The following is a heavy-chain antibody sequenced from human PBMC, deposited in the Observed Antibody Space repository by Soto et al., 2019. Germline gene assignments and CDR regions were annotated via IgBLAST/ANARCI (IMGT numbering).Heavy chain of an antibody. CDR1: GGSTNSYS. CDR2: FLWNGGT. J-gene: IGHJ4*02. CDR3: ARHQAGYCGGDCYGYFDS. D-gene: IGHD2-21*02. Sequence: QVQLQESGPGLVKPSETLSLTCTVSGGSTNSYSWSWIRQPPGKGMEWIGVFLWNGGTDYNALLKSRITISVDTSSHQLSLKLTSVTAADTAVYFCARHQAGYCGGDCYGYFDSWGPGTLVTVSS. V-gene: IGHV4-59*08.